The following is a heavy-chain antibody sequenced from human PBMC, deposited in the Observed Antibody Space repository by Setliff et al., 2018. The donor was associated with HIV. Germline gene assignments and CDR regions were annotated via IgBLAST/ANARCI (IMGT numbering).Heavy chain of an antibody. J-gene: IGHJ4*02. CDR2: IYYSGSA. CDR3: AREDSSYHYFDY. Sequence: PSETLSLTCTVSSGSISSHYWSWIRQPPGKGLEWIGSIYYSGSANYNPSLRSPVAISVDTSKNQFSLKLTSVTAADTAVYYCAREDSSYHYFDYWGQGMLVTVSS. CDR1: SGSISSHY. V-gene: IGHV4-4*08. D-gene: IGHD6-6*01.